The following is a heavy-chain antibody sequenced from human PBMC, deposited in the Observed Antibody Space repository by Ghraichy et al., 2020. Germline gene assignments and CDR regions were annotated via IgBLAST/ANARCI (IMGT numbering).Heavy chain of an antibody. CDR3: ARLLGITIFGVARFDY. Sequence: ESLNISCSVSGDSISRSRYDWGWIRQPPGKGLEWIGTMYYSGSTYYNPSLKSRVTISVDTSQNQFSLKLSSVTAADTAVYYCARLLGITIFGVARFDYWGQGTLVTVSS. CDR2: MYYSGST. V-gene: IGHV4-39*01. D-gene: IGHD3-3*01. CDR1: GDSISRSRYD. J-gene: IGHJ4*02.